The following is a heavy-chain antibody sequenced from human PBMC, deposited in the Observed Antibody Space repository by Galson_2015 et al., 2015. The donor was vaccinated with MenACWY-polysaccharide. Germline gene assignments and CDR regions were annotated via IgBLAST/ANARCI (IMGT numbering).Heavy chain of an antibody. CDR2: ISYDATNK. CDR1: GFTFSSYG. CDR3: AKEADVAVAGYAEYFQH. J-gene: IGHJ1*01. D-gene: IGHD6-19*01. Sequence: SLRLSCAASGFTFSSYGMHWVRQAPGKGLEWVAVISYDATNKYYADSVKGRFTISRDNSNNALYLQMNSLGPEDTALYYCAKEADVAVAGYAEYFQHWGQGTLV. V-gene: IGHV3-30*18.